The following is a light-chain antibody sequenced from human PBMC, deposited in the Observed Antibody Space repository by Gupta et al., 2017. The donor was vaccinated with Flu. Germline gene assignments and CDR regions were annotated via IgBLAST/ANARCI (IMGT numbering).Light chain of an antibody. CDR3: QQNDSTPGT. V-gene: IGKV1-39*01. Sequence: DIQITQSPYSLSASVGDRATISCRARKSISSYLNWYQQKPGKAPKLLIYAASSWPSGVPSRFSGSGSGTDFTLTISSLQPEEFAAYYCQQNDSTPGTFGHGTKVDIK. CDR1: KSISSY. J-gene: IGKJ3*01. CDR2: AAS.